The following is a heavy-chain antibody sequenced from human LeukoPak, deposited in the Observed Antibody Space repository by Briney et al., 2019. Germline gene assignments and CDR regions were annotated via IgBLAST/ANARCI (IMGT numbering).Heavy chain of an antibody. V-gene: IGHV3-64*01. CDR3: AREDPTVVTSSGLFDY. Sequence: GGSLRLSCAASGLTFSSYAMHWVRQAPGKGLEYVSAISSNGGSTYYANSVKGRFTISRDNSKNTLYLQMGSLRAEDMAVYYCAREDPTVVTSSGLFDYWGQGTLVTVSS. J-gene: IGHJ4*02. CDR1: GLTFSSYA. CDR2: ISSNGGST. D-gene: IGHD4-23*01.